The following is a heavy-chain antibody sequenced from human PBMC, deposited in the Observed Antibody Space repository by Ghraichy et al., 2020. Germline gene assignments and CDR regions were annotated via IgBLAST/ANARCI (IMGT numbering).Heavy chain of an antibody. CDR2: INHSGST. CDR3: ARGRPGSGSYYRYYFDY. CDR1: GGSFSGYY. Sequence: ESLNISCAVYGGSFSGYYWSWIRQPPGKGLEWIGEINHSGSTNYNPSLKSRVTISVDTSKNQFSLKLSSVTAADTAVYYCARGRPGSGSYYRYYFDYWGQGTLVTVSS. D-gene: IGHD3-10*01. V-gene: IGHV4-34*01. J-gene: IGHJ4*02.